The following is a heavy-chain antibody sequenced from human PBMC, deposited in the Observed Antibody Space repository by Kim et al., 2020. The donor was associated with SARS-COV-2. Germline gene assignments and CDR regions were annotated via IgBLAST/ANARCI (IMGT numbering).Heavy chain of an antibody. J-gene: IGHJ6*02. D-gene: IGHD2-21*02. CDR3: VKDRGKARATVGRDV. Sequence: GGSLRLSCAVSGFTFSNYGMHWVRQAPGKGLERVATMSYDESKKYYADSVKGRFTISRDNSKNTMYLQMNSLRDEDTAVYYCVKDRGKARATVGRDVWRQGTTVTVSS. CDR2: MSYDESKK. CDR1: GFTFSNYG. V-gene: IGHV3-30*18.